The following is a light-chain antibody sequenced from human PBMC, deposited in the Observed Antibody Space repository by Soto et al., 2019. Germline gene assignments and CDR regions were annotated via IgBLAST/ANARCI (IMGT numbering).Light chain of an antibody. CDR2: AAS. CDR1: QSISSY. Sequence: DIQMTQSPSSLSASVGDRVTITCRASQSISSYLNWYQQKPGKAPKLLIYAASSLQSGVPSRFSGCGSGTDFTLTISSLQPEDFATYYCQQSYSTPPGFGPGTKVDIK. CDR3: QQSYSTPPG. V-gene: IGKV1-39*01. J-gene: IGKJ3*01.